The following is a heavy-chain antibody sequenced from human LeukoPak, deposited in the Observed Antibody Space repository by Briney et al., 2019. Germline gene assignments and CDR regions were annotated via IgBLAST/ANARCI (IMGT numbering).Heavy chain of an antibody. CDR3: ARDLGPAAGDNWFDP. J-gene: IGHJ5*02. Sequence: ASVKVSCKASGYTFTSYYMRWVRQAPGQGLEWMGIINPIGGSTSYAQKFQGRVTMTRDTSTSTVYMELSSLRSEDTSVYYCARDLGPAAGDNWFDPWGQGTLVTVSS. CDR2: INPIGGST. CDR1: GYTFTSYY. D-gene: IGHD6-13*01. V-gene: IGHV1-46*01.